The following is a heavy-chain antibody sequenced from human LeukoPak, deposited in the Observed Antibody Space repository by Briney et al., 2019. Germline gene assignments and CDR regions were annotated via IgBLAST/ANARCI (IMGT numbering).Heavy chain of an antibody. CDR3: ARHIPDWGYSLDY. J-gene: IGHJ4*02. Sequence: ASVKVSCKASGYTFTGYYMHWVRQAHGQGLEWMGWINPNSGGTNYAQKFQGRVTMTRDTSISTAYMELSRLRSDDTAVYYCARHIPDWGYSLDYWGQGTLVTVSS. CDR2: INPNSGGT. D-gene: IGHD2-15*01. CDR1: GYTFTGYY. V-gene: IGHV1-2*02.